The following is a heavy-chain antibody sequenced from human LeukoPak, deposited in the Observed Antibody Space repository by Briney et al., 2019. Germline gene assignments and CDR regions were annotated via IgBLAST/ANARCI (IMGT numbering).Heavy chain of an antibody. CDR1: GGTFSSYA. D-gene: IGHD2-2*01. CDR3: ARGTKRRYCSSTSCSNWFDP. J-gene: IGHJ5*02. Sequence: GASVKVSCKASGGTFSSYAISWVRQAPGQGLEWMGRIIPILGIANYAQKLQGRVTMTTDTSTSTAYMELRSLRSDDTAVYYCARGTKRRYCSSTSCSNWFDPWGQGTLVTVSS. V-gene: IGHV1-69*04. CDR2: IIPILGIA.